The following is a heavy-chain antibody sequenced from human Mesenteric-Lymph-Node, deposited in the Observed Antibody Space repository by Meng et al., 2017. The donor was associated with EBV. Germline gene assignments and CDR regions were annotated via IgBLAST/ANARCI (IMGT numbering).Heavy chain of an antibody. CDR3: AREIYCTSASCPFDY. CDR2: IYYSGTT. J-gene: IGHJ4*02. D-gene: IGHD2-2*01. V-gene: IGHV4-30-4*01. Sequence: QVPLQGSGPGLVKPSQTLSLTCTLSGGFISSGGYYWSWIRQSPGKGLEWIGYIYYSGTTYYNPSLQSRVSMSMDSSRNQFSLKLSSVTAADTAVYYCAREIYCTSASCPFDYWGQGTLVTVSS. CDR1: GGFISSGGYY.